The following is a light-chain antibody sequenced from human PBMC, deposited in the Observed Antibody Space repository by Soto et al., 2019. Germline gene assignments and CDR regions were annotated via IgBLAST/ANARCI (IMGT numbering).Light chain of an antibody. CDR3: MRALPAPRS. Sequence: DIVMTQSPLSLPVTPGEPASISCRSSQSLLHSNGYNYLDWYLQKPGQSPQLLIYLGSNRASGVPDRFSGSGSGTDCTLKISRVEDEDVGVYYSMRALPAPRSFGQGNKVEI. V-gene: IGKV2-28*01. J-gene: IGKJ1*01. CDR2: LGS. CDR1: QSLLHSNGYNY.